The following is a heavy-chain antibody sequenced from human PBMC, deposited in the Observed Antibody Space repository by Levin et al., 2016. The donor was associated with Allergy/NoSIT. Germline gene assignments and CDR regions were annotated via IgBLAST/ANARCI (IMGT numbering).Heavy chain of an antibody. CDR1: GGTFSNYS. CDR2: IIPFVGNA. J-gene: IGHJ6*02. Sequence: SVKVSCKASGGTFSNYSISWVRQAPGQGLEWVGRIIPFVGNADKAQKFQGRITITADISTNTAYLDLGSLRSEDTAVYYCGFDSSASYHYHYGMDVWGQGTTITVSS. V-gene: IGHV1-69*02. D-gene: IGHD3-22*01. CDR3: GFDSSASYHYHYGMDV.